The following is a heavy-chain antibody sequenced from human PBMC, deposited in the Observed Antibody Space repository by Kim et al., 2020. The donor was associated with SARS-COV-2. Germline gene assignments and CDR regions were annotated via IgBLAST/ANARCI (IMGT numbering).Heavy chain of an antibody. D-gene: IGHD2-21*02. CDR3: ARRQGVTRSFDY. Sequence: RYSPSFQGQVTISADKSISTAYLQWSSLKASDTAMYYCARRQGVTRSFDYWGQGTLVTVSS. J-gene: IGHJ4*02. V-gene: IGHV5-51*01.